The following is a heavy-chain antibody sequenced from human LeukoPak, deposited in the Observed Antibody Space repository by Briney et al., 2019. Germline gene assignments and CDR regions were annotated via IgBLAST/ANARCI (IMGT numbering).Heavy chain of an antibody. CDR2: INHSGST. Sequence: PSETLSLTCAVYGGSFSGYYWSWIRQPPGKGLEWIGEINHSGSTNYNSSLKSRVTISVDTSKNQFSLKLSSVTAADTAVYYCARGYNGSGSHCCHMDVWGKGTTITVS. J-gene: IGHJ6*03. CDR1: GGSFSGYY. CDR3: ARGYNGSGSHCCHMDV. D-gene: IGHD3-10*01. V-gene: IGHV4-34*01.